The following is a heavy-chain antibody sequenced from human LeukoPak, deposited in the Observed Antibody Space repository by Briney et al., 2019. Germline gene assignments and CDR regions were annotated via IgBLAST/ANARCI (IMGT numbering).Heavy chain of an antibody. CDR3: ASGPLLAGVVDY. CDR1: GGTFSSYA. Sequence: GASVKVSCKASGGTFSSYAISWVRQAPGQGLEWMGGIIPIFGTANYAQKFQGRVTITADKSTSTAYMELSSLRSEDTAVYYCASGPLLAGVVDYWGQGTLVTVSS. V-gene: IGHV1-69*06. CDR2: IIPIFGTA. J-gene: IGHJ4*02. D-gene: IGHD2-8*02.